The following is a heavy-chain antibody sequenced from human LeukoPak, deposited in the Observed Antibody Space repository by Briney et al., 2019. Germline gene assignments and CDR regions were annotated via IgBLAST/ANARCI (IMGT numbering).Heavy chain of an antibody. V-gene: IGHV1-69*06. CDR2: IIPIFGTA. CDR3: ARGNYDSSGYPYYYYYMDV. Sequence: SVKVSCKASGGTFSSYAISWVRQAPGQGLEWMGGIIPIFGTANYAQKFQGRVTITADKSTSTAYMELSSLRSEDTAVYYCARGNYDSSGYPYYYYYMDVWGKGTTVTVSS. D-gene: IGHD3-22*01. J-gene: IGHJ6*03. CDR1: GGTFSSYA.